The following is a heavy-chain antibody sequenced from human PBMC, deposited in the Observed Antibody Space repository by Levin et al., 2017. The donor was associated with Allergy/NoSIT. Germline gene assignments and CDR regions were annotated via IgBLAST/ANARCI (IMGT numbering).Heavy chain of an antibody. Sequence: PSETLSLTCTVSGGSISSYYWSWIRQPPGKGLEWIGYIYYSGSTNYNPSLKSRVTISVDTSKNQFSLKLSSVTAADTAVYYCARLYYYDSSGPEYFQHWGQGTLVTVSS. CDR3: ARLYYYDSSGPEYFQH. J-gene: IGHJ1*01. CDR2: IYYSGST. CDR1: GGSISSYY. D-gene: IGHD3-22*01. V-gene: IGHV4-59*01.